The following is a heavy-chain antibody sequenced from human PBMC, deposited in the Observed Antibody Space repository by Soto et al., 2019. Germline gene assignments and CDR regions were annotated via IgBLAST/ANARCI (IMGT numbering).Heavy chain of an antibody. Sequence: QVQLVQSGAEVKKPGSSVKVSCKASEGTFSSYPLSWVRQAPGQGLEWMGGIIPIFGTTKYAQTFQGRVTIIADESTTTAYMELSSLRSEDTAVYYCAMIDYSSGSDYWGQGTLVTVSS. CDR2: IIPIFGTT. D-gene: IGHD6-19*01. CDR3: AMIDYSSGSDY. CDR1: EGTFSSYP. J-gene: IGHJ4*02. V-gene: IGHV1-69*01.